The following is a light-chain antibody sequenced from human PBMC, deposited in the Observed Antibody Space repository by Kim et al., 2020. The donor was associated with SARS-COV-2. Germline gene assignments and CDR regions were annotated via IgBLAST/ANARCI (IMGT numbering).Light chain of an antibody. J-gene: IGKJ1*01. Sequence: EIVLTQSPATLSLSPGERATLFCRASQSVSSYLAWYQQKPGQAPRLLIYDTSNRATGIPARFSGSGSGTDFTLTISSLESEDFAVYYCQHRSNWPPTFGQGTKVDIK. CDR3: QHRSNWPPT. CDR2: DTS. V-gene: IGKV3-11*01. CDR1: QSVSSY.